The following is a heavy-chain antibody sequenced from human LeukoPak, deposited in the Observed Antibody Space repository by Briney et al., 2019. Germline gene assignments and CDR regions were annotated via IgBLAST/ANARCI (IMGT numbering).Heavy chain of an antibody. J-gene: IGHJ4*02. Sequence: ASVKVSCKASGYTFTSYDINWVRQATGQGLECMGWMNPNSGNTGYAQKFQGRVTMTRNTSISTAYMELSSLRSEDTAVYYCARGSSDYYDSSGSYWGQGTLVTVSS. CDR2: MNPNSGNT. CDR3: ARGSSDYYDSSGSY. D-gene: IGHD3-22*01. CDR1: GYTFTSYD. V-gene: IGHV1-8*01.